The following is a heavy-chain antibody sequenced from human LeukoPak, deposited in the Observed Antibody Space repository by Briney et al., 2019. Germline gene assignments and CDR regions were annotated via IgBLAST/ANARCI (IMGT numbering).Heavy chain of an antibody. CDR2: IYYSGST. J-gene: IGHJ5*02. CDR1: GGSISSGDYY. CDR3: ARFWSGYFPIKANWFDP. V-gene: IGHV4-61*08. Sequence: PSETLSLTCTVSGGSISSGDYYWSWIRQPPGKGLEWVGYIYYSGSTNYNPSLKSRVTISVDTSKNQFSLKLSSVTAADTAVYYCARFWSGYFPIKANWFDPWGQGTLVTVSS. D-gene: IGHD3-3*01.